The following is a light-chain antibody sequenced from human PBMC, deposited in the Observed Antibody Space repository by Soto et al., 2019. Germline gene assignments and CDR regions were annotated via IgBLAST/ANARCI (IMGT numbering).Light chain of an antibody. CDR1: SSDVGGYNY. Sequence: QSALTQPASVSGSPGQSITISCTGTSSDVGGYNYVSWYQQHPGKAPKLMIYEVSNRPSGVSNRFSGSKSGNTASLTISGLQAEDEADYYCSSYTSSITPVVFGGGTKLTV. J-gene: IGLJ2*01. CDR3: SSYTSSITPVV. V-gene: IGLV2-14*01. CDR2: EVS.